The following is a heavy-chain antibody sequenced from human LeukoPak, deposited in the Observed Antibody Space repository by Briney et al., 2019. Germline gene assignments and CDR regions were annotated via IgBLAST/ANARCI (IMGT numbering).Heavy chain of an antibody. V-gene: IGHV3-7*03. CDR1: GFTFSSYW. CDR3: ARDLPYYDFWSGYYLSYYYGMDV. Sequence: GGSLRLSCAASGFTFSSYWMSWVHQAPGKGLEWVANIKQDGSEKYYVDSVKGRFTISRDNAKNSLYLQMNSLRAEDTAVYYCARDLPYYDFWSGYYLSYYYGMDVWGQGTTVTVSS. J-gene: IGHJ6*02. D-gene: IGHD3-3*01. CDR2: IKQDGSEK.